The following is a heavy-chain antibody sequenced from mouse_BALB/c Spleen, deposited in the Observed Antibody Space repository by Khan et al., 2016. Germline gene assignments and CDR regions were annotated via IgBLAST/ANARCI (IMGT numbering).Heavy chain of an antibody. CDR2: IYPGDGDT. CDR1: GYAFSSYW. CDR3: ARRAMDY. Sequence: QVQLQQSGAELVRPGSSVKISCKASGYAFSSYWMTWVKQRPGQGLEWIGQIYPGDGDTNYNGKFKGKATLTAVKSSSTAYMQLSSLISEDSAVYFCARRAMDYWGQGTSFTVSS. J-gene: IGHJ4*01. V-gene: IGHV1-80*01.